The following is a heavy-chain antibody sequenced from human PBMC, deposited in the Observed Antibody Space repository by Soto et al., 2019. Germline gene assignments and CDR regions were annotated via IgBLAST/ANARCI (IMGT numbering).Heavy chain of an antibody. Sequence: QVQLVESGGGVVQPGTSLRLSCVTSGFIFNTHGMHWLRQAPGKGLEWVAVIRHDGGEKYYAASVTGRVTISRGESKNTLHLEMATLRAEHTLGYNCTIEGGDCFGGRCASAKWCPGTLVTVFS. D-gene: IGHD2-15*01. CDR1: GFIFNTHG. CDR3: TIEGGDCFGGRCASAK. J-gene: IGHJ4*02. V-gene: IGHV3-33*01. CDR2: IRHDGGEK.